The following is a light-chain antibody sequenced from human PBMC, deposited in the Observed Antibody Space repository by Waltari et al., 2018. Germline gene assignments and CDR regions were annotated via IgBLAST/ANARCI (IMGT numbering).Light chain of an antibody. CDR2: GNS. CDR1: SSNLGAGSD. Sequence: QSVLTQPPSVSGAPGQRVTISCTGSSSNLGAGSDVPWYQQLPGTAPKLLIYGNSNRTSGVPDRFSGSKSGTSASLAITGLQAEDEADYYCQSYDSSLSGSVFGGGTKLTVL. V-gene: IGLV1-40*01. CDR3: QSYDSSLSGSV. J-gene: IGLJ2*01.